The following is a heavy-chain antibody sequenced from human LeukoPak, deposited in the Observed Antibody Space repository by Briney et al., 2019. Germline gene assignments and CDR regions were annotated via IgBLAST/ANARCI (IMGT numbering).Heavy chain of an antibody. D-gene: IGHD5-18*01. V-gene: IGHV4-34*01. CDR3: APRGDIEHSYVYGKWFDP. Sequence: SETLSLTCAVYGGSFSAYYWTWIRQPPGKGLEWIGEINHSGSSNYDSSLRSRVTISVDTSYKQFSLRLSSVTAADTAVYYCAPRGDIEHSYVYGKWFDPWGQGTRVTVSS. CDR1: GGSFSAYY. J-gene: IGHJ5*02. CDR2: INHSGSS.